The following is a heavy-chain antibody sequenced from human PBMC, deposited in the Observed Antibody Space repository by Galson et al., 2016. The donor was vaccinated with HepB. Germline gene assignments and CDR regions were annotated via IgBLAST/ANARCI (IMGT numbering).Heavy chain of an antibody. CDR3: ARHGRTAAVEFDY. V-gene: IGHV4-39*01. Sequence: ETLSLTCTVSGGSISSGTYYRGWIRQPPGKGLEWIGTIYSGGRTYYNPSLMSRLTISVDTSKNQFSLRLSSVTAADTAVYYCARHGRTAAVEFDYWGQGTLVTVSS. CDR2: IYSGGRT. D-gene: IGHD6-13*01. CDR1: GGSISSGTYY. J-gene: IGHJ4*02.